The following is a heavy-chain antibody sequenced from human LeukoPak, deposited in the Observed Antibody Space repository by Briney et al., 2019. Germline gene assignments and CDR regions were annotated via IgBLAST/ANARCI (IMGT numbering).Heavy chain of an antibody. V-gene: IGHV3-33*08. CDR1: GGSISGYY. Sequence: LSLTCTVSGGSISGYYWSWVRQAPGKGLEWVALIWYDGSNLYYADSVKGRFTISKDSSKNTLYLHMNSLRAEDTAVYYCARDKNYYGSGSPSLDAFDIWGQGTMVTVSS. CDR2: IWYDGSNL. D-gene: IGHD3-10*01. J-gene: IGHJ3*02. CDR3: ARDKNYYGSGSPSLDAFDI.